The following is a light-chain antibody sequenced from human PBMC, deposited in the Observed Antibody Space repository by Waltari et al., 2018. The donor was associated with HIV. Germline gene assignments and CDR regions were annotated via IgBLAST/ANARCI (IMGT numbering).Light chain of an antibody. Sequence: QSALTQPPSVSGAPGQRVTIPCSGSNSNIRAGFDVTWYQQVPGTAPRLLIYDNNKRPSGVPDRFSGSKSGTSASLAINGLQSEDEADYYCQSYDSRLSGSVVFGGGTKVTVL. J-gene: IGLJ2*01. CDR1: NSNIRAGFD. CDR3: QSYDSRLSGSVV. CDR2: DNN. V-gene: IGLV1-40*01.